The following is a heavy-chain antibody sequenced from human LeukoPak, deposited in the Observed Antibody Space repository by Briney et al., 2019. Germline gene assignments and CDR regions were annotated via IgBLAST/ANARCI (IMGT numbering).Heavy chain of an antibody. J-gene: IGHJ3*02. CDR3: ARFIAVAGNDAFDI. D-gene: IGHD6-19*01. CDR1: GGSISSYY. Sequence: SETLSLTCTVSGGSISSYYWSWIRQPAGKGLEWIERIYTSGSTNYNPSLKSRVTMSVDTSKNQFSLKLSSVTAADTAVYYCARFIAVAGNDAFDIWGQGTMVTVSS. V-gene: IGHV4-4*07. CDR2: IYTSGST.